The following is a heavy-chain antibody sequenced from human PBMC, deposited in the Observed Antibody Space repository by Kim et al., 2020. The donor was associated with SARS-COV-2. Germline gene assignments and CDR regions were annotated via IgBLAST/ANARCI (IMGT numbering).Heavy chain of an antibody. D-gene: IGHD3-3*01. CDR2: IYYTGST. CDR3: ARAPYDFWIGYPSYFDY. CDR1: GGSINSYS. J-gene: IGHJ4*02. V-gene: IGHV4-59*13. Sequence: SETLSLTCTVSGGSINSYSWSWIRQPPGKGLEWIGYIYYTGSTNYNPSLKSRVTMSVDTSKNQFSLKLSSVTAADTAVYYCARAPYDFWIGYPSYFDYWGQGTLVTVSS.